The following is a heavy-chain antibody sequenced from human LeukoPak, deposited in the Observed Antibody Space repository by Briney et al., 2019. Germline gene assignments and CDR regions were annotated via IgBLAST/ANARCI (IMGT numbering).Heavy chain of an antibody. Sequence: SETLSLTCTVSGCSISSYYWSWIRQPPGKGLEWIGYIYYSGSTNYNPSLKSRVTISVDTSKNQFSLKLSSVTAADTAVYYCARHGTYGNEFDYWGQGTLVTVSS. D-gene: IGHD3-10*01. J-gene: IGHJ4*02. V-gene: IGHV4-59*08. CDR1: GCSISSYY. CDR2: IYYSGST. CDR3: ARHGTYGNEFDY.